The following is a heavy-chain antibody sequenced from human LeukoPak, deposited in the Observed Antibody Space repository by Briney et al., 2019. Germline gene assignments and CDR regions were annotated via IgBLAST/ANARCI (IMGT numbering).Heavy chain of an antibody. CDR3: AKRDYTSYYYYMDV. CDR1: GFTFSTYG. J-gene: IGHJ6*03. CDR2: IRSDGSNK. D-gene: IGHD3-16*01. Sequence: GGSLRLSCAASGFTFSTYGIHWVRQAPGKGLEWVAFIRSDGSNKYYADSVKGRFTISRDNSKNTLYLQMNSLRVEDTAVYYCAKRDYTSYYYYMDVWGKGTTVTLSS. V-gene: IGHV3-30*02.